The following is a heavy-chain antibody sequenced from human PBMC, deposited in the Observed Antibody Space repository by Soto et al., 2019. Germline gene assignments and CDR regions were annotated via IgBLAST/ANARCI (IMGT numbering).Heavy chain of an antibody. CDR3: AKVVVAATRHTDFDS. CDR1: GGSIDSNNYY. CDR2: IYYDGTT. V-gene: IGHV4-39*02. Sequence: SETLSLTCTVSGGSIDSNNYYWAWIRQPPGKGLAWIASIYYDGTTYYNTSLKSRVTISRDTSKNQFSLRLTSMTAADTAVYYCAKVVVAATRHTDFDSWGQGTLVTVSS. J-gene: IGHJ4*02. D-gene: IGHD2-15*01.